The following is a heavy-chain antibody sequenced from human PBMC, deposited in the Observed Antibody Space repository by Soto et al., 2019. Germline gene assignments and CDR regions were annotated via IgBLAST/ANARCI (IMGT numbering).Heavy chain of an antibody. V-gene: IGHV4-30-4*01. D-gene: IGHD6-13*01. Sequence: PSETLSLTCTVSGGSISSGDYYWSWIRQPPGKGLEWIGYIYYSGSTYYNPSLKSRVTISVDTSKNQFSLKLSSVTAADTAVYYCARSYSSSWYSGYFQHWGQGTLVTVSS. CDR1: GGSISSGDYY. CDR3: ARSYSSSWYSGYFQH. J-gene: IGHJ1*01. CDR2: IYYSGST.